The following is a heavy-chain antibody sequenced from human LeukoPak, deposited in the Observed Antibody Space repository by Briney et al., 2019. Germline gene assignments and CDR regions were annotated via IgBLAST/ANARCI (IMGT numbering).Heavy chain of an antibody. CDR2: ISSSSSTI. D-gene: IGHD6-13*01. V-gene: IGHV3-48*01. CDR1: GFTFSSYS. J-gene: IGHJ3*02. Sequence: GGSLRLSCAASGFTFSSYSMNWVRQAPGKGLEWVSYISSSSSTIYYADSVKGRFTISRDNAKNSLYLQMNSLRAEDTAVYYCARDQFSSSWSAYPFDIWGQGTMVTVSS. CDR3: ARDQFSSSWSAYPFDI.